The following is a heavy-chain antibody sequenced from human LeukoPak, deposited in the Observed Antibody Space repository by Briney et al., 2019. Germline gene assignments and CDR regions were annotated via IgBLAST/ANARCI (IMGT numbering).Heavy chain of an antibody. CDR3: AKRGYYDSSGYYAPFDY. D-gene: IGHD3-22*01. CDR2: FSGGGGKA. Sequence: GGSLRLSCAASGFTFSSYGMSWVRQAPGKGLEWVSAFSGGGGKAYNADSVKGRFTISRDNSKNTLYLQMNSLRAEDTAVYYCAKRGYYDSSGYYAPFDYWGQGTLVTVSS. CDR1: GFTFSSYG. J-gene: IGHJ4*02. V-gene: IGHV3-23*01.